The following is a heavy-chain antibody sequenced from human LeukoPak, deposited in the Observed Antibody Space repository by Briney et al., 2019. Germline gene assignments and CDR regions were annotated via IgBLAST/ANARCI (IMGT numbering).Heavy chain of an antibody. D-gene: IGHD4-17*01. CDR1: GYTFTGYY. V-gene: IGHV1-2*04. CDR2: INPNSGGT. CDR3: ARAGSLPYGDSRDYYYYGMDV. J-gene: IGHJ6*02. Sequence: GASVKVSCKASGYTFTGYYMHWVRQAPGQGLEWMGWINPNSGGTNYAQKFQGWVTMTRDTSISTAYMELSRLRSDDTAVYYCARAGSLPYGDSRDYYYYGMDVWGQGTTVTVSS.